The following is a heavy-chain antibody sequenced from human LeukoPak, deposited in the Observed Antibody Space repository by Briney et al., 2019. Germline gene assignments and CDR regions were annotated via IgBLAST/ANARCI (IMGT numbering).Heavy chain of an antibody. V-gene: IGHV4-30-4*08. CDR1: GGSISSSSYY. D-gene: IGHD3-16*02. CDR3: ARYPLSSAGQFDY. Sequence: SETLSLTCTVSGGSISSSSYYWGWIRQPPGKGLEWIGYISYRGSTFYNPSLKSRLTISLDTSKNQFSLKLTSMTAADTAVYYCARYPLSSAGQFDYWGQGTLVTVSS. J-gene: IGHJ4*02. CDR2: ISYRGST.